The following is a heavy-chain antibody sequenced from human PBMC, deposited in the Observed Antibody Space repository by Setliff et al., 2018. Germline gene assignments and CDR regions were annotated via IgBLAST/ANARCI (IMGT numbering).Heavy chain of an antibody. J-gene: IGHJ4*02. CDR1: GFTFTSYW. Sequence: GGSLRLSCAASGFTFTSYWMHWVRQAPGKGLVWVSRMYTDGSSTYYLDSVKGRFTISRDNSKNTLYLQMNSLRPEDTAVYYCARTCSGSGCYAGLESWGQGTPVTVSS. CDR3: ARTCSGSGCYAGLES. V-gene: IGHV3-74*01. D-gene: IGHD2-15*01. CDR2: MYTDGSST.